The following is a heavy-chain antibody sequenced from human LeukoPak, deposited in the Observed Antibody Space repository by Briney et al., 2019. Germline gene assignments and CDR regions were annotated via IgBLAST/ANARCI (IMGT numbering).Heavy chain of an antibody. Sequence: GESLRISCKVSGYSFPSYWITWVRQVPGKGLEWMGRIAPSDSYTNYNPSFEGHVTMSVEKSITTVYLQRSSLKASDTAMYYCVRQPPGVYDTTQNWFDPWGQGTLVTVSS. CDR2: IAPSDSYT. CDR1: GYSFPSYW. CDR3: VRQPPGVYDTTQNWFDP. D-gene: IGHD3-22*01. J-gene: IGHJ5*02. V-gene: IGHV5-10-1*01.